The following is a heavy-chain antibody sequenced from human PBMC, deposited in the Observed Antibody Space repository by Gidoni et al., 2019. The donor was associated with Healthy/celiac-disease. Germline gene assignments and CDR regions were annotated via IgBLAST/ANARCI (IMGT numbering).Heavy chain of an antibody. CDR2: ISYDGSNK. D-gene: IGHD6-13*01. J-gene: IGHJ6*03. CDR3: ARDKYSSSWSESIGYYYYYYMDV. Sequence: QVQLVESGGGVVQPGRSLRLSCAASGFTFSSYAMHWVRQAPGKGLEWVAVISYDGSNKYYADSVKGRFTISRDNSKNTLYLQMNSLRAEDTAVYYCARDKYSSSWSESIGYYYYYYMDVWGKGTTVTVSS. CDR1: GFTFSSYA. V-gene: IGHV3-30-3*01.